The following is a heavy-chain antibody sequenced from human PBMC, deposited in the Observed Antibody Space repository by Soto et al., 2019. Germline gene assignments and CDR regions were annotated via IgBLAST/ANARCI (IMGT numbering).Heavy chain of an antibody. CDR3: ARGAARRQIGDAFDI. CDR1: GYTFTNYD. CDR2: MNPNSGDT. V-gene: IGHV1-8*01. D-gene: IGHD6-6*01. J-gene: IGHJ3*02. Sequence: ASVKVSCKASGYTFTNYDINWVRQATGQGPEWMGWMNPNSGDTGYAQNFQGRVTMTRDTSTSTVYMELSSLRSEDTAVYYCARGAARRQIGDAFDIWGQGTMVTVSS.